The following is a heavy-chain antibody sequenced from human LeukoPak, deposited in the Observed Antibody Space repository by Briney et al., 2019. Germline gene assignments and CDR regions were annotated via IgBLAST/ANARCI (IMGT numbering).Heavy chain of an antibody. CDR3: AKSIAAAGLYRYSYCYGMDV. Sequence: PSETLSLTCTVSGGSISSGGYYWSWIRQHPGKGLEWIGYIYYSGSTYYNPSLKSRVTISVDTSKNQFSLKLSPVTAADTAVYYCAKSIAAAGLYRYSYCYGMDVWGQGTTVTVSS. J-gene: IGHJ6*02. D-gene: IGHD6-13*01. CDR2: IYYSGST. CDR1: GGSISSGGYY. V-gene: IGHV4-31*03.